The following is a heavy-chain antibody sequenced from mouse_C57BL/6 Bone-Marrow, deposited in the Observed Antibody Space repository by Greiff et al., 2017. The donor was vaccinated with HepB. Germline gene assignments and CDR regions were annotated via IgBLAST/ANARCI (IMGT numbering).Heavy chain of an antibody. D-gene: IGHD1-1*01. CDR2: IYPGSGST. Sequence: QVQLQQPGAELVKPGASVKMSCKASGYTFTSYWITWVKQRPGQGLEWIGDIYPGSGSTNYNEKFKSKATLTVDPSSSTAYMQLSSLTSEDSAVYYCARYYGSSTDYYAMDYWGQGTSVTVSS. CDR3: ARYYGSSTDYYAMDY. V-gene: IGHV1-55*01. J-gene: IGHJ4*01. CDR1: GYTFTSYW.